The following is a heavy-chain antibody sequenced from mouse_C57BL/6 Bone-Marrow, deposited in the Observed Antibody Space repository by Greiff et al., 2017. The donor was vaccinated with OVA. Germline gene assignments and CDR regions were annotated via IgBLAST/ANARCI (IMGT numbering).Heavy chain of an antibody. CDR1: GFSLTSYG. V-gene: IGHV2-2*01. CDR3: ARKGYPRDYAMDY. Sequence: VQGVESGPGLVQPSQSLSITCTVSGFSLTSYGVHWVRQSPGKGLEWLGVIWSGGSTDYNAAFISRLSISKDNSKSQVFFKMNSLQADDTAIYYCARKGYPRDYAMDYWGQGTSVTVSS. CDR2: IWSGGST. D-gene: IGHD3-3*01. J-gene: IGHJ4*01.